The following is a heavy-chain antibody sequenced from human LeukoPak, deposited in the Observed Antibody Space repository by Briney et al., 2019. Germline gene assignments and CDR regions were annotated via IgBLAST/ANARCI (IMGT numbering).Heavy chain of an antibody. CDR2: IYYSGST. J-gene: IGHJ5*02. CDR1: GGSISSSSYY. Sequence: PSETPSLTCTVSGGSISSSSYYWGWIRQPPGKGLEWIGSIYYSGSTYYNPSLKSRVTISIDTSKNQFSLKLSSVTAADTAVYYCARNSGYPFEMFGFDPWGQGTLVTVSS. V-gene: IGHV4-39*07. CDR3: ARNSGYPFEMFGFDP. D-gene: IGHD3-22*01.